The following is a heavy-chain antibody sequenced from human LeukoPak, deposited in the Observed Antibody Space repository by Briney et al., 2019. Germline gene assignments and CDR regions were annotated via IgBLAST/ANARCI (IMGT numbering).Heavy chain of an antibody. CDR2: INHSGGT. Sequence: SETLSLTCAVYGGSFSGYYWSWIRQPPGKGLEWIGEINHSGGTNYNPSLKSRVTISVDTSKNQFSLKLNSVTAADTAVYYCARSSLVTARGSLFQHWGQGTLVTVSS. CDR3: ARSSLVTARGSLFQH. V-gene: IGHV4-34*01. CDR1: GGSFSGYY. J-gene: IGHJ1*01. D-gene: IGHD2-21*02.